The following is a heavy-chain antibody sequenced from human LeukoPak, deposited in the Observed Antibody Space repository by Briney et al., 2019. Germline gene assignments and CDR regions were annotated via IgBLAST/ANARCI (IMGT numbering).Heavy chain of an antibody. Sequence: SETLSLTCAVHGGSFSGYYWSWIRQPPGKGLEWIGEINHSGSTNYNPSLKSRVTISVDTSKNQFSLKLSSVTAADTAVYYCARVDVPARGVWFGETDGYWFDPWGQGTLVTVSS. V-gene: IGHV4-34*01. J-gene: IGHJ5*02. D-gene: IGHD3-10*01. CDR1: GGSFSGYY. CDR3: ARVDVPARGVWFGETDGYWFDP. CDR2: INHSGST.